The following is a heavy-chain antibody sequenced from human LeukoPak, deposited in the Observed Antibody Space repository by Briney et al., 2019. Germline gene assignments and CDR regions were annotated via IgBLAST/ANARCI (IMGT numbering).Heavy chain of an antibody. D-gene: IGHD3-16*01. J-gene: IGHJ4*02. V-gene: IGHV4-39*01. Sequence: SETLSLTCSVSGGSFSSTSYYWGWIRQPPGKGLEWIANIYHTGSTYYNPSLKSRVIISVDTSANQFSLKLSSVTAADTAVYYCARRLRGRALTRFDYWGQGTLVTVSS. CDR1: GGSFSSTSYY. CDR2: IYHTGST. CDR3: ARRLRGRALTRFDY.